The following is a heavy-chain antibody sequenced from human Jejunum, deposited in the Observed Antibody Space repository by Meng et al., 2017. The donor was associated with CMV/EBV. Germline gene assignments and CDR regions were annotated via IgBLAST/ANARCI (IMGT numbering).Heavy chain of an antibody. CDR3: AKLSDV. V-gene: IGHV3-23*01. CDR2: ITGSGGST. Sequence: SLTISCAASGLTFSSHSMSWVRQAPGKGLEWVSAITGSGGSTYSADSVKGRFTISRDNSRNTLYLQMNSLRAEDTAVYYCAKLSDVWGQGTTVTVSS. J-gene: IGHJ6*02. CDR1: GLTFSSHS. D-gene: IGHD5/OR15-5a*01.